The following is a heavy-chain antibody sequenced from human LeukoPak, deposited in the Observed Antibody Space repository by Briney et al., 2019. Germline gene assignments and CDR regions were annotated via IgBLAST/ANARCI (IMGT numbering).Heavy chain of an antibody. CDR1: GGSISSYY. D-gene: IGHD5-18*01. V-gene: IGHV4-59*01. J-gene: IGHJ5*02. Sequence: SETLSLTCTVSGGSISSYYWSWIRQPPGKGLEWLGYVYYSGSSGSTNYSPSLKGRVTISVDTSKNQFSLKLTSVTAADTAVYHCARGGGDSYGHNWFDPWGQGTLVTVSS. CDR2: VYYSGSSGST. CDR3: ARGGGDSYGHNWFDP.